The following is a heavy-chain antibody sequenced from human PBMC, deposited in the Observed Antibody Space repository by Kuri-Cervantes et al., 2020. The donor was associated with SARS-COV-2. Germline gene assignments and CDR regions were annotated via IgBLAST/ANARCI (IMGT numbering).Heavy chain of an antibody. D-gene: IGHD7-27*01. CDR2: VDSSSYYI. CDR1: GFTFSGYS. J-gene: IGHJ4*02. Sequence: ETLSLTCAASGFTFSGYSMNWIRQAPGKGLEWVASVDSSSYYIYHADSVKGRLTISRDNAKTSLYLQMNSLKPEDTAVYYCAREEGGELGEAFDYWGQGALVTVSS. CDR3: AREEGGELGEAFDY. V-gene: IGHV3-21*01.